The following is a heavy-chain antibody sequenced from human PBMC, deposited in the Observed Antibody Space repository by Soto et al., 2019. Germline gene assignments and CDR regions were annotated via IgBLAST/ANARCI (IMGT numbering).Heavy chain of an antibody. CDR3: ASGATWLGSGYFDY. Sequence: SVKVSCKASGGTFSSYAISWVRQAPGQGLEWMGGIIPIFGTANYAQKFQGRVTITADKSTSTAYMELSSLRSEDTAVYYCASGATWLGSGYFDYWGQGTLVTVSS. CDR1: GGTFSSYA. D-gene: IGHD5-12*01. CDR2: IIPIFGTA. V-gene: IGHV1-69*06. J-gene: IGHJ4*02.